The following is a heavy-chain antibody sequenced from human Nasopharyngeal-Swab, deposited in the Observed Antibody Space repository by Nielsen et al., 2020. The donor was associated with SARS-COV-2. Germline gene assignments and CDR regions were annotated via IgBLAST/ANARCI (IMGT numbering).Heavy chain of an antibody. CDR3: ARVYYDSSGYRED. V-gene: IGHV4-34*01. J-gene: IGHJ4*02. CDR1: GGSFSGDY. D-gene: IGHD3-22*01. CDR2: INDSGST. Sequence: SETLSLTCAVYGGSFSGDYWSWIRQLPGKGLEWIGEINDSGSTNYNPSLKSRVTISVDTSKNQFSLKLSSVPAADTAVYYCARVYYDSSGYREDWGQGTLVTVSS.